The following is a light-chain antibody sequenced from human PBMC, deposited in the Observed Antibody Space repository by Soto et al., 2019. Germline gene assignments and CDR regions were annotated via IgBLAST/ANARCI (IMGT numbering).Light chain of an antibody. CDR3: QQSYSTLT. CDR1: QSISSY. J-gene: IGKJ3*01. V-gene: IGKV1-39*01. Sequence: DIQMTQSPSSLSASVGDRVTITCRANQSISSYLNWYQQKPGKAPKLLIYAASSLQSGVPSRFSGSGSGTDFTLTISILQPEDFATYYCQQSYSTLTFGPGTKVDIK. CDR2: AAS.